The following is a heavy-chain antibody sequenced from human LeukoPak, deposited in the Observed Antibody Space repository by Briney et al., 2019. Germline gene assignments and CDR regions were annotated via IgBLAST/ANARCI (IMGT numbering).Heavy chain of an antibody. V-gene: IGHV3-64*01. CDR1: GFTFRSYG. Sequence: PGGSLRLSCAGSGFTFRSYGMHWVRQAPGKGLEYVSAISSNGGRTYYANSVKGRFTISRDNSRNTLYLQMGSLRAEDMAVYYCATYYYDSGGFHFHHWGQGTLVTVSS. CDR2: ISSNGGRT. J-gene: IGHJ1*01. CDR3: ATYYYDSGGFHFHH. D-gene: IGHD3-22*01.